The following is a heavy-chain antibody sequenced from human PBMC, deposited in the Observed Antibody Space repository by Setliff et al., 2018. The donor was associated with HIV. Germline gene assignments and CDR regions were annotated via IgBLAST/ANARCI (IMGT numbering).Heavy chain of an antibody. CDR1: GFIFGNFA. Sequence: GGSLRLSCAASGFIFGNFAMSWVRQAPGKGLEWVSSISSTSISIHYADSVKGRFTISRDNAKNSLSLEMNSLRAEDTAVYFCASLQDAIAAGGMDYWGQGALVTVSS. J-gene: IGHJ4*02. V-gene: IGHV3-21*01. CDR2: ISSTSISI. D-gene: IGHD6-13*01. CDR3: ASLQDAIAAGGMDY.